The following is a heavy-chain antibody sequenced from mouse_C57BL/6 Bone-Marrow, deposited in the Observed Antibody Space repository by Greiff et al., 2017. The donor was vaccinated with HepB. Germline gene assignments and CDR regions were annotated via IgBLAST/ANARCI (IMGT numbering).Heavy chain of an antibody. CDR3: ARWGGGYYGGFAY. J-gene: IGHJ3*01. CDR2: IYPGGGYT. Sequence: VQLQQSGAELVRPGTSVKMSCKASGYTFTNYWIGWAKQRPGHGLEWIGDIYPGGGYTNYNEKVKGKATLTADKSSSTAYMQFSSLTSEDSAIYYCARWGGGYYGGFAYWGQGTLVTVSA. CDR1: GYTFTNYW. V-gene: IGHV1-63*01. D-gene: IGHD2-3*01.